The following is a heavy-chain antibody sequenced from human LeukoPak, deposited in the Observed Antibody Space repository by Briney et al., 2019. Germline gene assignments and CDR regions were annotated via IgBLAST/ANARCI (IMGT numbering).Heavy chain of an antibody. CDR2: INPKSGGT. D-gene: IGHD1-1*01. V-gene: IGHV1-2*02. Sequence: ASVKVSCKASGYTFTGYYMHWVRQAPGQGLEWMGWINPKSGGTNYEQKFQGRVIMTRDTSISTAYMELNRLTSDDTAVYYCARHMTTANNWFDPWGQGTLVTVSS. CDR3: ARHMTTANNWFDP. CDR1: GYTFTGYY. J-gene: IGHJ5*02.